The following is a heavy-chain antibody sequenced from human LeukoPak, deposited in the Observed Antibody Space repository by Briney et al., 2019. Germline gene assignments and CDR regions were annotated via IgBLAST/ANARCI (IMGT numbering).Heavy chain of an antibody. J-gene: IGHJ3*02. CDR3: AKDVRAYSSSSSAFDI. V-gene: IGHV3-11*06. CDR1: GFTFSDYY. CDR2: ISTSSSYI. Sequence: GGSLRLSCAASGFTFSDYYMSWIRQVPGKGLEWVSSISTSSSYIYYADSVKDRFTISRDNAKNSLYLQMNSLRDEDTAVYYCAKDVRAYSSSSSAFDIWGQGTMVTVSS. D-gene: IGHD6-6*01.